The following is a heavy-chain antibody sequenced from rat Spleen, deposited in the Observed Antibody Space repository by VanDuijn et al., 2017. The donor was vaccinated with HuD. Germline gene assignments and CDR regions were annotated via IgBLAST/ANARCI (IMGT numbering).Heavy chain of an antibody. CDR3: ARQDNYVGFDY. CDR1: GFTFSDYY. D-gene: IGHD1-10*01. Sequence: EVQLVESDGGLVQPGRSLKLSCAASGFTFSDYYMAWVRQAPTKGLEWVATISSAGRSSYYRDSVKGRFTISRDSAKSTLYLQMDSLRSEDTATYYCARQDNYVGFDYWGQGTLVPVSS. J-gene: IGHJ3*01. V-gene: IGHV5-29*01. CDR2: ISSAGRSS.